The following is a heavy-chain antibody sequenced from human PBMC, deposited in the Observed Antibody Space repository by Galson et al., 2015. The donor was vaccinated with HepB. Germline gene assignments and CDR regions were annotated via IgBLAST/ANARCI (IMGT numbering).Heavy chain of an antibody. CDR1: GFTFSRLG. J-gene: IGHJ4*02. CDR2: IGVSSTT. D-gene: IGHD1-1*01. V-gene: IGHV3-23*01. Sequence: SLRLSCAASGFTFSRLGMTWVRQAPGKGLECVAAIGVSSTTDYADSVKGRFTISRDTSKNMLFLQMNNLRAEDPAVYYCAKGTTDIDYWGQGTLVTVSS. CDR3: AKGTTDIDY.